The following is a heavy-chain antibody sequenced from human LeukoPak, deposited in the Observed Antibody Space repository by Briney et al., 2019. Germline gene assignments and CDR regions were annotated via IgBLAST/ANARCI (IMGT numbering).Heavy chain of an antibody. V-gene: IGHV3-33*01. CDR3: ARVHGSSWHHYFDY. J-gene: IGHJ4*02. D-gene: IGHD6-13*01. CDR1: GFTFSSYD. CDR2: IWYDGSNK. Sequence: GRSLRLSCAASGFTFSSYDMHWVPQAPGKGLEWVAVIWYDGSNKYYADSVKGRFTISRDNSKNTLYLQMNSLRAEDTAVYYCARVHGSSWHHYFDYWGQGTLVTVSS.